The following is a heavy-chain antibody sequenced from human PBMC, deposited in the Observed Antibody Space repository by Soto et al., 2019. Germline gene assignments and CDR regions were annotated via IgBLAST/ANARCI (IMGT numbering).Heavy chain of an antibody. J-gene: IGHJ4*02. V-gene: IGHV4-30-2*01. CDR2: MYHSGST. Sequence: SETLSLTCTVSGGSINSYFWSWTRQPPGKGLEWIGYMYHSGSTYYNPSLKSRVTISIDRSKNQFSLKLSSVTAADTAVYYCARVPDYWGQGILVTVSS. CDR1: GGSINSYF. D-gene: IGHD2-2*01. CDR3: ARVPDY.